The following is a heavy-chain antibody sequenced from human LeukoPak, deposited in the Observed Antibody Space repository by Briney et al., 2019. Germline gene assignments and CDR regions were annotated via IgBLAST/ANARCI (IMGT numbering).Heavy chain of an antibody. J-gene: IGHJ4*02. Sequence: GGSLRLSCAASGFTFSSYAMSWVRQAPGKGLEGVSAISGSGGSTYYADSVKGRFTISRDNSKNTLYLQMNSLRAEDTAVYYCARDRHGGYDSWGQGTLVTVSS. D-gene: IGHD5-12*01. V-gene: IGHV3-23*01. CDR3: ARDRHGGYDS. CDR2: ISGSGGST. CDR1: GFTFSSYA.